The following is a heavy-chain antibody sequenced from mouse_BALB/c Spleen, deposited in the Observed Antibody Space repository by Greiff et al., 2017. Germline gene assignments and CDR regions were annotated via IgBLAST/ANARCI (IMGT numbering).Heavy chain of an antibody. CDR2: IWGGGST. CDR3: AKHIYDGYYGKGYFDY. CDR1: GFSLTDYG. Sequence: QVQLKESGPGLVAPSQSLSITCTVSGFSLTDYGVSWIRQPPGKGLEWLGVIWGGGSTYYNSALISRLSISKDNSKSQVFLKMNSLQTDDTAMYYCAKHIYDGYYGKGYFDYWGQGTTLTVSS. V-gene: IGHV2-6-5*01. D-gene: IGHD2-3*01. J-gene: IGHJ2*01.